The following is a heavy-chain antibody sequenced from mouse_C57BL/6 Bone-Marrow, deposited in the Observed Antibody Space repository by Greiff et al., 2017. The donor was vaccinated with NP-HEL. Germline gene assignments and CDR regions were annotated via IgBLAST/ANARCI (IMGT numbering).Heavy chain of an antibody. D-gene: IGHD2-3*01. CDR1: GFTFTDYC. Sequence: EVQLQQSGPVLVKPGPSVKISCKASGFTFTDYCMHWVKQSPGKGLEWIGHVYPYNGGTSYNEKFKGKATLTVDNSSSTAYMELISLTSEDSSVYYCAREEGWLLPLYAMDYWGQGTSVTVSS. V-gene: IGHV1-36*01. CDR3: AREEGWLLPLYAMDY. CDR2: VYPYNGGT. J-gene: IGHJ4*01.